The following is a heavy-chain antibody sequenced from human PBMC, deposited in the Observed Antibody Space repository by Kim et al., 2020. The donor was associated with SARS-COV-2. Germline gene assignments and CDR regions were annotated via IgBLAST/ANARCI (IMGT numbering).Heavy chain of an antibody. D-gene: IGHD3-10*01. CDR3: GDYHGAGIHFSY. J-gene: IGHJ4*02. V-gene: IGHV3-23*05. Sequence: HNAESVNRRFTITSDNSKNMLYLQMNSLPAENTAVYYCGDYHGAGIHFSYWGQGTLVTVSS.